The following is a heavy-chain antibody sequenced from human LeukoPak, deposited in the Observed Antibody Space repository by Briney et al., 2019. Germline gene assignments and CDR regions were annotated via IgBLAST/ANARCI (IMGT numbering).Heavy chain of an antibody. V-gene: IGHV3-33*06. Sequence: GSSLRLSCAASVFTFATYGMHWVRQGPGKGLEWVAIIWNDGSKQDYADSVKGRFTISRDNFKNTVSLQMSSLRAEDTAIYYCVKDIWNGNNRYFDYWGQGTLVTVSS. D-gene: IGHD3-3*01. CDR3: VKDIWNGNNRYFDY. J-gene: IGHJ4*02. CDR1: VFTFATYG. CDR2: IWNDGSKQ.